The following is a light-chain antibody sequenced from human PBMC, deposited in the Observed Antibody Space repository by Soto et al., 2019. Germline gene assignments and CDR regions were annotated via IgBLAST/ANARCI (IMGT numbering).Light chain of an antibody. CDR1: QYISDF. J-gene: IGKJ4*01. CDR2: AAS. CDR3: QQSYTTPLT. V-gene: IGKV1-39*01. Sequence: DIQMTQSPSSLSSSVGYRVTITCRASQYISDFLNWYQQKPGKAPVILIYAASTLQSGVPSRFTGSRSETNFTLIISSLQPEDFATYYCQQSYTTPLTFGGGTKVDI.